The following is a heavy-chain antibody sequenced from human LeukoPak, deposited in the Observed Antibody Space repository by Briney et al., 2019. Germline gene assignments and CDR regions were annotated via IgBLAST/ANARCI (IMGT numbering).Heavy chain of an antibody. J-gene: IGHJ4*02. D-gene: IGHD6-19*01. CDR3: ARQKAVADPFDY. Sequence: SETLSLTCIVSGASIRTSNYYWGWIRQPPGKGLEWIANIHYSGSTYYNPSLKSRVTISVDTSKNQFSLKLSSVTAADTAVYYCARQKAVADPFDYWGQGTLVTVSS. V-gene: IGHV4-39*01. CDR1: GASIRTSNYY. CDR2: IHYSGST.